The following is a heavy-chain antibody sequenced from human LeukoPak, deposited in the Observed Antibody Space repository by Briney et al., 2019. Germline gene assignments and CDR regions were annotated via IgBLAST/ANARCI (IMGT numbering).Heavy chain of an antibody. CDR2: ISSSSSTI. CDR3: ARVPMYSSGWYHYYYYYMDV. CDR1: GFTFSSYA. Sequence: GGSLRLSCAASGFTFSSYAMNWVRQAPGKGLEWVSYISSSSSTIYYADSVKGRFTISRDNAKNSLYLQMNSLRAEDTAVYYCARVPMYSSGWYHYYYYYMDVWGKGTTVTVSS. J-gene: IGHJ6*03. V-gene: IGHV3-48*04. D-gene: IGHD6-19*01.